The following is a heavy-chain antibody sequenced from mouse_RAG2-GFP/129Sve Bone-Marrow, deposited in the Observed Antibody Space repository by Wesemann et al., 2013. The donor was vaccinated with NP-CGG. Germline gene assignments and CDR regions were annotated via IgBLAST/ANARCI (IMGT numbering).Heavy chain of an antibody. CDR3: AVLRRYFDY. CDR2: IYPGDGDT. V-gene: IGHV1-87*01. J-gene: IGHJ2*01. D-gene: IGHD1-1*01. CDR1: GYTFTSYW. Sequence: QVQLQQSGAELARPGASVKLSCKASGYTFTSYWMRWVKQRPGQGLEWIGAIYPGDGDTRYTQKFKGKATLTADKSSSTAYMQLSSLASEDSAVYYCAVLRRYFDYWGQGTTLTVSS.